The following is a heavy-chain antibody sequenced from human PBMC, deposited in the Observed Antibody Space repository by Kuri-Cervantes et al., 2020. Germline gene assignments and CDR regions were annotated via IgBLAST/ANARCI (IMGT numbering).Heavy chain of an antibody. CDR3: ARVGGSGMAY. V-gene: IGHV3-53*01. CDR1: GFTVSSNY. CDR2: IYSGGST. Sequence: GETLKISCAASGFTVSSNYMRWVRQAPGKGLEWVSVIYSGGSTYYADSVKGRFTISRDNSKNTLYLQMNSLRAEDTAVYYCARVGGSGMAYWGQGTLVTVSS. J-gene: IGHJ4*02. D-gene: IGHD3-10*01.